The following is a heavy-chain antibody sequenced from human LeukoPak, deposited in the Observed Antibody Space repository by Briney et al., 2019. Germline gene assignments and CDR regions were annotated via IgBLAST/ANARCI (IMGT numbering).Heavy chain of an antibody. CDR2: INPSGGST. D-gene: IGHD3-10*01. CDR1: GYTFTSYY. Sequence: GASVKVSCKASGYTFTSYYIHWVRQAPGQGLAWMGVINPSGGSTTYAQNFQGRVTMTTDTSTSTVYMELSSLRSEDTAVYYCAGDRASGSYQVSFCYDLDVWGLGTTVTVSS. J-gene: IGHJ6*02. V-gene: IGHV1-46*01. CDR3: AGDRASGSYQVSFCYDLDV.